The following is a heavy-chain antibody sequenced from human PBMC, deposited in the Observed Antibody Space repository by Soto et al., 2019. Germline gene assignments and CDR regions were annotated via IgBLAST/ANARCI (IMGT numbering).Heavy chain of an antibody. CDR2: INPNSGGT. J-gene: IGHJ6*02. CDR1: GYTFTGYY. CDR3: ARGGGDTAMEAYYYYGMDV. V-gene: IGHV1-2*04. Sequence: GASVKVSCKASGYTFTGYYMHWVRQAPGQGLEWMGWINPNSGGTNYAQKFQGWVTMTRDTSISTAYMELSRLRSDDTAVYYCARGGGDTAMEAYYYYGMDVWGQGTTVTVSS. D-gene: IGHD5-18*01.